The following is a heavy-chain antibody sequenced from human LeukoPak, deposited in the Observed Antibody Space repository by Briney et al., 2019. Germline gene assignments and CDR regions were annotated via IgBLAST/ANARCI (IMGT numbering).Heavy chain of an antibody. J-gene: IGHJ4*02. V-gene: IGHV1-2*02. CDR1: GYTFTVYY. CDR3: ARATEYYYDSSGYFPPDFDY. D-gene: IGHD3-22*01. CDR2: INPNSGGT. Sequence: GASVKVSCKASGYTFTVYYMHWVRQAPGQGLEWMRWINPNSGGTNYAQKFQGRVTMTRDTSISTAYMELSRLRSDDTAVYYCARATEYYYDSSGYFPPDFDYWGQGTLVTVSS.